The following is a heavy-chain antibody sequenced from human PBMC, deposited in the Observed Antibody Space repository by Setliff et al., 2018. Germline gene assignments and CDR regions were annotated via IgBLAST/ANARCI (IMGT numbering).Heavy chain of an antibody. V-gene: IGHV3-48*02. CDR1: GFTFSSYA. J-gene: IGHJ4*02. CDR2: ISSSSSTI. Sequence: GGSLRLSCVASGFTFSSYAVSWVRQAPGKGLEWVSYISSSSSTIYYADSVKGRFTISRDNSDNTLYLQMNSLRDADTAIYYCVKGTLPYCTGPTCYPLDHWGQGTLVTVSS. CDR3: VKGTLPYCTGPTCYPLDH. D-gene: IGHD2-8*02.